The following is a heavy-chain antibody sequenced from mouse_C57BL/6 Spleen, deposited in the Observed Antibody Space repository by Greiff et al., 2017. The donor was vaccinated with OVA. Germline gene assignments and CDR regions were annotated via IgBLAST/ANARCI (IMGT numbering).Heavy chain of an antibody. D-gene: IGHD2-4*01. Sequence: EVKLEESGPELVKPGASVKIPCKASGYTFTDYNMDWVKQSHGKSLEWIGDINPNNGGTIYNQKFKGKATLTVDKSSSTAYMELRSLTSEDTAVYYCASAFYDYGRGFAYWGQGTLVTVSA. CDR2: INPNNGGT. CDR3: ASAFYDYGRGFAY. V-gene: IGHV1-18*01. J-gene: IGHJ3*01. CDR1: GYTFTDYN.